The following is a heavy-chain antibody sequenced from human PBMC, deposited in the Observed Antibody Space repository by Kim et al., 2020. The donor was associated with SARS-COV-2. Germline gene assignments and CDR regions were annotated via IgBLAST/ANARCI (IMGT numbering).Heavy chain of an antibody. J-gene: IGHJ4*02. V-gene: IGHV1-2*02. Sequence: AQKFQGRVTMTRDTSISTAYMELSRLRSDDTAVYYCARDLQCSSTSCSDYWGQGTLVTVSS. D-gene: IGHD2-2*01. CDR3: ARDLQCSSTSCSDY.